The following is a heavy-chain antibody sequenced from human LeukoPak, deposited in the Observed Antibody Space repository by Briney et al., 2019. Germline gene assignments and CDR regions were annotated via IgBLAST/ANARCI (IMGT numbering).Heavy chain of an antibody. D-gene: IGHD2-15*01. V-gene: IGHV1-69*04. CDR2: ITPILGIA. CDR3: AREIVVVVAATGAFDI. CDR1: GGTFSSYA. Sequence: SVKVSCKASGGTFSSYAISWVRQAPGQGLEWMGRITPILGIANYAQMFQGRVTITADTSPSTAYMELSSLRSEDTAVYYCAREIVVVVAATGAFDIWGQGTMVTVSS. J-gene: IGHJ3*02.